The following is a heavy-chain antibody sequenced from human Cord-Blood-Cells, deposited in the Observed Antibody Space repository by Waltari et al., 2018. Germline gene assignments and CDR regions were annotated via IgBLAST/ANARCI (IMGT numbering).Heavy chain of an antibody. CDR1: GGSISRSNW. D-gene: IGHD2-8*01. CDR3: ARGGYCTNGVCYFDY. V-gene: IGHV4-4*02. J-gene: IGHJ4*02. Sequence: QVQLQESGPGLVTPSGTLSLTCAVSGGSISRSNWWSWLRQPPGKGLEWIGEIYHSGSTNYNPSLKSRVTISVDKSKNQFSLKLSSVTAADTAVYYCARGGYCTNGVCYFDYWGQGTLVTVSS. CDR2: IYHSGST.